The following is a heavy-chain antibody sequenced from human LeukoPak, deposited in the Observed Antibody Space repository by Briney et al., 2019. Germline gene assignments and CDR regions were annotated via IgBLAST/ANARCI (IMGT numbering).Heavy chain of an antibody. J-gene: IGHJ3*02. D-gene: IGHD2-2*01. V-gene: IGHV3-23*01. CDR2: FTDGSGST. CDR1: GFTLSNYA. Sequence: QAGGSLRLSCAASGFTLSNYAISWVRQAPGEGLEWVSGFTDGSGSTYYADSVKGRFSISRDNSKNTLYLQMNSLRAEDTAVYYCAREYCRSTCCCRSLSDAFDIWDQGTMVTVSS. CDR3: AREYCRSTCCCRSLSDAFDI.